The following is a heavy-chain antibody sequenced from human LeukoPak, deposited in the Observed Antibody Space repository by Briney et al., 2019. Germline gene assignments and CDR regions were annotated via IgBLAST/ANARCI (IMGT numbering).Heavy chain of an antibody. Sequence: SETLSLTCTVSGGSISSSSYYWGWIRQPPGKGLEWIGSIYYSGSTYYNPSLKSRVTISVDTSKNQFSLKLSSVTAADTAVYYCARSTATIYFDHWGQGTLVTVSS. CDR3: ARSTATIYFDH. J-gene: IGHJ4*02. CDR1: GGSISSSSYY. V-gene: IGHV4-39*07. D-gene: IGHD5-12*01. CDR2: IYYSGST.